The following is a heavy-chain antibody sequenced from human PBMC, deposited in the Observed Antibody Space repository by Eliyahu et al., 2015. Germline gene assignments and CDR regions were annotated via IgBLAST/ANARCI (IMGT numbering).Heavy chain of an antibody. V-gene: IGHV4-59*01. CDR2: IYYSGST. D-gene: IGHD5-12*01. J-gene: IGHJ3*02. CDR1: XGXISXYY. Sequence: QVQLQESGPGLVKPSETLSLTCTXXXGXISXYYWSWIRQPPGKGLEWIGYIYYSGSTNYNPSLKSRVTISVDTSKNQFSLKLSSVTAADTAVYYCAREIGLSGYDWGAFDIWGQGTMVTVSS. CDR3: AREIGLSGYDWGAFDI.